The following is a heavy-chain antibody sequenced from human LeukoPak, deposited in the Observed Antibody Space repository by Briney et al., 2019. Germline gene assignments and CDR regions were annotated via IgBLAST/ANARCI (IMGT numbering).Heavy chain of an antibody. V-gene: IGHV3-21*01. Sequence: GGSLRLSCAASGFTFSSYAMSWVRQAPGKGLEWVSSISSSSSYIYYADSVKGRSTISRDNAKNSLYLQMNSLRAEDTAVYYCASVGSSGYYYWFDPWGQGTLVTVSS. CDR3: ASVGSSGYYYWFDP. CDR1: GFTFSSYA. CDR2: ISSSSSYI. J-gene: IGHJ5*02. D-gene: IGHD3-22*01.